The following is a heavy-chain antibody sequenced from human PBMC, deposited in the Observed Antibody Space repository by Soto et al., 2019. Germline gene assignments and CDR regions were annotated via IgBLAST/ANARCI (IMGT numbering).Heavy chain of an antibody. CDR1: GGSFSGYY. D-gene: IGHD3-10*01. V-gene: IGHV4-34*01. CDR2: INHSGST. Sequence: QVQLQQWGAGLLKPSETLSLTCAVYGGSFSGYYWSWIRQPPGKGLVWIGEINHSGSTNYNPSLKFRVTLSVDTSKNQSSLKLSSVTAADTAVYYCARFWWVSRYGSGSYYVRKGFDPWGQGTLVTVSS. CDR3: ARFWWVSRYGSGSYYVRKGFDP. J-gene: IGHJ5*02.